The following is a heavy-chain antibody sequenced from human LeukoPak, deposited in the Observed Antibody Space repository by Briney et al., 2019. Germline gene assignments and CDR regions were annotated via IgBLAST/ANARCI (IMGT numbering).Heavy chain of an antibody. J-gene: IGHJ4*02. V-gene: IGHV4-59*12. Sequence: SETLSLTCTVSGGSISSYYWSWIRQPPGKGLEWIGYIFYTGSTNYNPSLKSRVTISVDTSKNQFSLKLSSVTAADTAVYYCARDRLFGSGGFSWGQGTLVTVSS. CDR2: IFYTGST. D-gene: IGHD5-18*01. CDR1: GGSISSYY. CDR3: ARDRLFGSGGFS.